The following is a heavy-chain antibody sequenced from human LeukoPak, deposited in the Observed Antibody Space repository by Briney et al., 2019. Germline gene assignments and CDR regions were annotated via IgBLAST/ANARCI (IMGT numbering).Heavy chain of an antibody. CDR2: INHSGST. Sequence: SETLSLTCAVYGGSFSGYYWSWIRQPPGKGLEWIGEINHSGSTNYNPSLKSRVTISVDTSKNQFSLKLSSVTVADTAVYYCASAYYDFWSGYYPHYYMDVWGKGTTVTVSS. V-gene: IGHV4-34*01. J-gene: IGHJ6*03. CDR1: GGSFSGYY. CDR3: ASAYYDFWSGYYPHYYMDV. D-gene: IGHD3-3*01.